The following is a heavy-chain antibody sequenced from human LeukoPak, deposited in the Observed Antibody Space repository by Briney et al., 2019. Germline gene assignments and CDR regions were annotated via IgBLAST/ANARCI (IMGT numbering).Heavy chain of an antibody. CDR2: ISSSSSYI. D-gene: IGHD2-15*01. V-gene: IGHV3-21*01. CDR1: FXSYS. J-gene: IGHJ4*02. Sequence: FXSYSMNWVRQAPGKGLEWVSSISSSSSYIYYADSVKGRFTISRDNAKNSLYLQMNSLRAEDTAVYYCARDLEVVAAVLDYWGQGTLVTVSS. CDR3: ARDLEVVAAVLDY.